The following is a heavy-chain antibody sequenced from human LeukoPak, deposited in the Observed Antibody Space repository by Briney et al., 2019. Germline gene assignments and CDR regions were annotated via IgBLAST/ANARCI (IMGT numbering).Heavy chain of an antibody. CDR2: ISYDGSNK. D-gene: IGHD3-3*01. J-gene: IGHJ5*02. CDR3: AREFQRAYDFWSGYQPRPPFDP. Sequence: PGGSLRLSCAASGFTFSSYAMSWVRQAPGKGLEWVAVISYDGSNKYYADSVKGRFTISRDNSKNTLYLQMNSLRAEDTAVYYCAREFQRAYDFWSGYQPRPPFDPWGQGTLVTVSS. V-gene: IGHV3-30-3*01. CDR1: GFTFSSYA.